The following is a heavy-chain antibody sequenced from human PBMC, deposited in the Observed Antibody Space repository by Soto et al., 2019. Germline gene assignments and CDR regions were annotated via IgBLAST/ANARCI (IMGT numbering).Heavy chain of an antibody. J-gene: IGHJ4*02. Sequence: GASVKVSCKASGGTFSSYAISWVRQAPGQGLEWMGGIIPIFGTANYAQKFQGRVTITADESTSTAYMELSSLRSEDTAVYYCARDLAPTHDSSGYLESYFDYWGQGNLVTVSS. CDR3: ARDLAPTHDSSGYLESYFDY. CDR2: IIPIFGTA. D-gene: IGHD3-22*01. CDR1: GGTFSSYA. V-gene: IGHV1-69*13.